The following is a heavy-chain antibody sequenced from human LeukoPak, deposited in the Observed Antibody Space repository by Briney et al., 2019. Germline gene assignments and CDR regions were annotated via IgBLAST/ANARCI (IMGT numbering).Heavy chain of an antibody. CDR1: GFTFSSYS. D-gene: IGHD3-9*01. Sequence: PGGSLRLSCAASGFTFSSYSMNWVRQAPGKGLEWVSYISSSSSTIYYADSVKGRFTISRDSSKNTLYLQMNSLRAEDTAVYYCARERTYDILTGYYFLNAFDIWGQGTMVTVSS. V-gene: IGHV3-48*01. CDR2: ISSSSSTI. CDR3: ARERTYDILTGYYFLNAFDI. J-gene: IGHJ3*02.